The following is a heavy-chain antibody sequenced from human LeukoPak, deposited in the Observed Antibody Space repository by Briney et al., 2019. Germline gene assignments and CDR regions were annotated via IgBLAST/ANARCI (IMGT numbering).Heavy chain of an antibody. CDR1: GFTFSSYW. J-gene: IGHJ6*02. Sequence: GGSLRLSCAASGFTFSSYWMSWVRQAPGKGLEWVAVIWYHGTNSLHADSVKDRCTISRDNSKNTVYLQMNSLRAEDTAVYYCARFRVVRGVMGGWDVWGQGPTVPVSS. D-gene: IGHD3-10*01. CDR2: IWYHGTNS. V-gene: IGHV3-33*08. CDR3: ARFRVVRGVMGGWDV.